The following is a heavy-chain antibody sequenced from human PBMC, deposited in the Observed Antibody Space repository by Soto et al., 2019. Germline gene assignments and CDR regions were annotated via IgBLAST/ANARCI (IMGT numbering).Heavy chain of an antibody. Sequence: SETLSLTCAVSGGSISNGGYSWSWIRQPPGKGLEWIGYIYHSGSTYYNPSLKSRVTISVDRSKNQFSLKLSSVTAADTAVYYCARGGGWTFDYWGQGTLVTVSS. V-gene: IGHV4-30-2*01. CDR3: ARGGGWTFDY. CDR2: IYHSGST. D-gene: IGHD2-15*01. CDR1: GGSISNGGYS. J-gene: IGHJ4*02.